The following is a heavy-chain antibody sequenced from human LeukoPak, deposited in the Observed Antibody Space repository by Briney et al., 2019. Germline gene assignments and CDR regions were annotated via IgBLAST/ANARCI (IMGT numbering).Heavy chain of an antibody. D-gene: IGHD6-19*01. CDR1: GYSISSGYY. CDR2: IYHSGST. CDR3: ARGLRIAVAGTRYFDL. Sequence: SETLSLTCTVSGYSISSGYYWGWIRQPPGKGLEWIGSIYHSGSTYYNPSLKSRVTISVDTSKNQFSLKLSSVTAADTAVYYCARGLRIAVAGTRYFDLWGRGTLVTVSS. J-gene: IGHJ2*01. V-gene: IGHV4-38-2*02.